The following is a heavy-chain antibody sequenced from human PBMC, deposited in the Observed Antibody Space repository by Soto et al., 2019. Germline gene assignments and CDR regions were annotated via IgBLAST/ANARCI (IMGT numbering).Heavy chain of an antibody. CDR1: GFTVGNNY. V-gene: IGHV3-53*01. CDR3: AKDGRGSGSHYNSFGY. D-gene: IGHD3-10*01. CDR2: IYSTGTT. Sequence: ESGGGLIQPGGSLRLSCAASGFTVGNNYMSWVRQAPGKRLEWVSLIYSTGTTRYADSVKGRFTVSRDNAKNTLYLQMNSLRAEDTAVYYCAKDGRGSGSHYNSFGYWGQGTQVTVSS. J-gene: IGHJ4*02.